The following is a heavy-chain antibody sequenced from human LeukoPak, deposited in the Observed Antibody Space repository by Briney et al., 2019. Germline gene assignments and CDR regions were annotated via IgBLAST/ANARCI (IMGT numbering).Heavy chain of an antibody. J-gene: IGHJ4*02. CDR1: GFTFSGSA. CDR3: TTRPRVAVAGSDY. CDR2: IRSKANSYAT. D-gene: IGHD6-19*01. Sequence: PGGSLRLSCAASGFTFSGSAMHWVRQASGKGLEWVGRIRSKANSYATAYAASVKGRFTISRDDSKNTAYLQMNSLKTEDTAVYYCTTRPRVAVAGSDYWGQGTLVTVSS. V-gene: IGHV3-73*01.